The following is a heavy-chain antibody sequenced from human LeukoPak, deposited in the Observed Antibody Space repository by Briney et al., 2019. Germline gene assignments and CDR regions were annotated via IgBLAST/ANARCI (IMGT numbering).Heavy chain of an antibody. V-gene: IGHV1-69*04. J-gene: IGHJ6*03. Sequence: ASVKVSCKASGGTFSSYAISWVRQAPGQGLEWMGRIIPILGIANYAQKLQGRVTMTTDTSTSTAYMELRSLRSDDTAVYYCARPHSSSWSYYYYYYMDVWGKGTTVTVSS. CDR3: ARPHSSSWSYYYYYYMDV. CDR2: IIPILGIA. D-gene: IGHD6-13*01. CDR1: GGTFSSYA.